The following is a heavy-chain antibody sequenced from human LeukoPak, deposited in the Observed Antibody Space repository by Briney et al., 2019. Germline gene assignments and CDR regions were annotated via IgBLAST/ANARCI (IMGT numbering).Heavy chain of an antibody. CDR3: ARAVVVPAYDY. CDR2: INPSGGST. CDR1: GYTFTSYY. J-gene: IGHJ4*02. D-gene: IGHD2-2*01. Sequence: WAPVKVSCKASGYTFTSYYMHWVRQAPGQGLEWMGIINPSGGSTSYAQKFQGRVTMTRDTSTSTVYMELSSLRSEDTAVYYCARAVVVPAYDYWGQGTLVTVSS. V-gene: IGHV1-46*01.